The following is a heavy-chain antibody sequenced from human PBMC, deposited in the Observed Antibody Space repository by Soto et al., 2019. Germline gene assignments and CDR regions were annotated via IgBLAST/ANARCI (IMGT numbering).Heavy chain of an antibody. V-gene: IGHV1-24*01. D-gene: IGHD1-26*01. J-gene: IGHJ4*02. CDR1: GHTLSEFF. CDR2: FDPEEGNT. Sequence: QVQLAQSGTEVKKPGASVKVSCKVSGHTLSEFFVHWVRQAPGRGLEWLGGFDPEEGNTVYAPNFQGRVTMTDDSSTDTAYLEVSSLTSADTAVYYCSAGFPQWELLQYWGQGTLLTVSS. CDR3: SAGFPQWELLQY.